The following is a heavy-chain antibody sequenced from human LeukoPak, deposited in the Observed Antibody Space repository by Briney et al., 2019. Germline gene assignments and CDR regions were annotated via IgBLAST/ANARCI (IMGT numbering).Heavy chain of an antibody. J-gene: IGHJ4*02. D-gene: IGHD4-17*01. CDR2: ISGSGGST. Sequence: GGSLRLSCAASGFTFSSYAMSWVRRAPGKGLEWVSAISGSGGSTYYADSVKGRFTISRDNSKNTLYLQMNSLRVDDTAVYYCARSGYGDYDYWGQGTRVTVSS. CDR1: GFTFSSYA. CDR3: ARSGYGDYDY. V-gene: IGHV3-23*01.